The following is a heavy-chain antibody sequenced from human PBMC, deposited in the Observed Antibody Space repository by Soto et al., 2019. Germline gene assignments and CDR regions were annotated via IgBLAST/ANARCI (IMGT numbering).Heavy chain of an antibody. CDR1: GGTFSSYA. D-gene: IGHD3-16*01. Sequence: ASVKVSCKASGGTFSSYAISGVRQAPGQGLEWMGGIIPIFGTANYAQKFQGRVTITADESTSTAYMELSSLRSEDTAVYYCASSDYEVYNWFDPWGQGTLVTVSS. V-gene: IGHV1-69*13. CDR2: IIPIFGTA. J-gene: IGHJ5*02. CDR3: ASSDYEVYNWFDP.